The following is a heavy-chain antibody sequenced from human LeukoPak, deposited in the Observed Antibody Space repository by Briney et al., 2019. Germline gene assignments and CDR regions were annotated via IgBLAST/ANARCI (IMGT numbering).Heavy chain of an antibody. Sequence: GGSPRLSCAASGFTFGTFAFSWVRQAPGKGLEWVSSITGDDSTYYADSVKGRFTISRDTSSNTLYLQMNSLRAEDTALYYCAKGHYDFRDYWGQGTLVTVSS. CDR2: ITGDDST. D-gene: IGHD3-3*01. V-gene: IGHV3-23*01. CDR3: AKGHYDFRDY. CDR1: GFTFGTFA. J-gene: IGHJ4*02.